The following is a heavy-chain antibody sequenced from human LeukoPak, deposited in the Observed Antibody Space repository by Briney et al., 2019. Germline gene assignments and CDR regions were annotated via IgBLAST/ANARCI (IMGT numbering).Heavy chain of an antibody. V-gene: IGHV4-30-2*01. Sequence: PSQTLSLTCTVSGGSISSGGYYWSWIRQPPGKGLEWIGYIYHSGSTYYNPSLKSRVTISVDRSKNQFSLKLSSVTAADTAVYYCARAGYYYDSSPLWYFDYWGQGTLVTVSS. CDR1: GGSISSGGYY. CDR2: IYHSGST. J-gene: IGHJ4*02. CDR3: ARAGYYYDSSPLWYFDY. D-gene: IGHD3-22*01.